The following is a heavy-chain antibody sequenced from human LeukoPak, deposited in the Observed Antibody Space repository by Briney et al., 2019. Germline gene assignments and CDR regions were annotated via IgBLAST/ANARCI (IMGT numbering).Heavy chain of an antibody. CDR3: ASSGSYPQDYFDY. CDR2: IIPIFGTA. Sequence: GASVKVSCKASGGTFSSYAISWVRQAPGQGLEWMGGIIPIFGTANYAQKFQGRVTITADESTRTAYMELSSLRSEDTAVYYCASSGSYPQDYFDYWGQGTLVTVSS. D-gene: IGHD1-26*01. V-gene: IGHV1-69*13. CDR1: GGTFSSYA. J-gene: IGHJ4*02.